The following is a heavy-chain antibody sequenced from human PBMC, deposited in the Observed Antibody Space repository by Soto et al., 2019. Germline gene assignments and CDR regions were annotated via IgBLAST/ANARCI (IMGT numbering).Heavy chain of an antibody. D-gene: IGHD2-21*01. J-gene: IGHJ4*02. CDR3: ARGGRVVVVSAALDY. CDR2: VNPSGGHT. V-gene: IGHV1-46*01. CDR1: GDTFTDYY. Sequence: QVQLMQSGAEVKKPGASVKVSCKTSGDTFTDYYIHWVRQAPGQGLECMGTVNPSGGHTPYAQHCLGRTTXTXAXSXXTLCRELPSMTLDAPSVDDCARGGRVVVVSAALDYFGQGTLVTVSS.